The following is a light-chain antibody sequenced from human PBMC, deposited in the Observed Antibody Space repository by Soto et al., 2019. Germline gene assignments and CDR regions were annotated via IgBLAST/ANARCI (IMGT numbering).Light chain of an antibody. Sequence: DIQMTQSPSTLSASVGDRVTITCRASQSISNWLAWYQQKPGKAPTLLIYDVSRLESGVPSRFSGSGSGTEFTLTISSLQPDDFATYYCQQYNSYSWTFGQGTKVDIK. CDR3: QQYNSYSWT. V-gene: IGKV1-5*01. J-gene: IGKJ1*01. CDR2: DVS. CDR1: QSISNW.